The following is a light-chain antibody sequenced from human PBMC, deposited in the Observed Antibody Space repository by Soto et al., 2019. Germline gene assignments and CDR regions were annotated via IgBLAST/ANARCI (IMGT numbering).Light chain of an antibody. V-gene: IGKV3-11*01. CDR1: QSVRKY. J-gene: IGKJ5*01. Sequence: EIVLTQSPGTLSLSPGERATLSCRASQSVRKYLAWYQQKPGQAPRLLLYDASIRATGIPARFSGSGSGTDFTLTISSLEPEDFAVYYCQQRSNWPPITFGQGTRLDI. CDR2: DAS. CDR3: QQRSNWPPIT.